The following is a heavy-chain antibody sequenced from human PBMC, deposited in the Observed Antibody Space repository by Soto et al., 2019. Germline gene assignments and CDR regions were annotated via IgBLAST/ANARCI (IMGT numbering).Heavy chain of an antibody. D-gene: IGHD1-26*01. J-gene: IGHJ4*02. CDR1: GYTFTSYS. CDR2: INAGNGNT. CDR3: ARGFLGGSYRALWNYFDY. V-gene: IGHV1-3*01. Sequence: ASVKVSCKASGYTFTSYSMHWVLQAPGQRLEWMGWINAGNGNTKYSQKFQGRVTITRDTSASTAYMELSSLRSEDTAVYYCARGFLGGSYRALWNYFDYWGQGTLVTVSS.